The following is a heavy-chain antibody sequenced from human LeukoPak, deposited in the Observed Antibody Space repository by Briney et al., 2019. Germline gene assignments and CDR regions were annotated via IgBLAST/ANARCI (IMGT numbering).Heavy chain of an antibody. CDR3: ARHRAGKRDAFDI. V-gene: IGHV4-31*03. Sequence: SQTLSLTCTVSGGSISSGGYYWSWIRQHPGKGLEWIGYIYYSGSTYYNPSLKSRVTISVDTSKNQFSLKLSSVTAADTAVYYCARHRAGKRDAFDIWGQGTMVTVSS. CDR2: IYYSGST. D-gene: IGHD6-19*01. CDR1: GGSISSGGYY. J-gene: IGHJ3*02.